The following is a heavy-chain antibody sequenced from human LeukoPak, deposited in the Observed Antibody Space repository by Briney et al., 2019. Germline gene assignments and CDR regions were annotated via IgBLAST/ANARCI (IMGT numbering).Heavy chain of an antibody. CDR2: IIPIFGTA. D-gene: IGHD6-6*01. Sequence: ASVKVSCKASGGTFSSYAISWVRQAPGQGLEWMGGIIPIFGTANYAQKFQGRVTITADESTSTAYMELSSLGSEDTAVYYCARDHPDHNSAARPNRDYGMDVWGQGTTVTVSS. J-gene: IGHJ6*02. V-gene: IGHV1-69*13. CDR1: GGTFSSYA. CDR3: ARDHPDHNSAARPNRDYGMDV.